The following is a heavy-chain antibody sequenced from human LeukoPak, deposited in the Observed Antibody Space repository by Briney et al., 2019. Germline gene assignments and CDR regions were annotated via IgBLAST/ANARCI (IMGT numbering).Heavy chain of an antibody. CDR3: AAVTTVVTH. Sequence: ASVKVSCKASGYSFTSFGISWVRQAPGQGLEWMGWSSAYNGNTNYAQKFQERVTITRDMSTSTAYMELSSLRSEDTAVYYCAAVTTVVTHWGQGTLVTVSS. CDR1: GYSFTSFG. D-gene: IGHD4-23*01. CDR2: SSAYNGNT. V-gene: IGHV1-18*01. J-gene: IGHJ4*02.